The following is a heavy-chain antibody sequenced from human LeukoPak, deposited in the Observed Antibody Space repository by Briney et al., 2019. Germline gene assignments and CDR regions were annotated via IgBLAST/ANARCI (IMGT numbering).Heavy chain of an antibody. CDR3: ATSSGSYPNWFDP. CDR2: FDPEDGET. J-gene: IGHJ5*02. D-gene: IGHD3-10*01. V-gene: IGHV1-24*01. Sequence: GASVKVSCKVSGYTLTELSMHWVRQAPGKGLEWMGGFDPEDGETIYAQKFQGRVTMTEDTSTDTAYMELGSLRSEDTAVYYCATSSGSYPNWFDPWGQGTLVTVSS. CDR1: GYTLTELS.